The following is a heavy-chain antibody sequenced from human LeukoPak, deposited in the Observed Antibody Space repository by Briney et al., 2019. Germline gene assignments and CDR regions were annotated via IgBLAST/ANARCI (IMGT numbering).Heavy chain of an antibody. CDR1: GFTFSSYA. V-gene: IGHV3-64*01. D-gene: IGHD2-15*01. J-gene: IGHJ3*02. CDR3: ARPDAKYCSGGSCYQGCAFAI. Sequence: PGGSLRLSCAASGFTFSSYAMHGLRQAPGKGLEYVSAISSNGGSTYYANSVKGRFTISRDNSKNTLYLQMGSMRAEDMAVYYCARPDAKYCSGGSCYQGCAFAIWGQGTMVTVSS. CDR2: ISSNGGST.